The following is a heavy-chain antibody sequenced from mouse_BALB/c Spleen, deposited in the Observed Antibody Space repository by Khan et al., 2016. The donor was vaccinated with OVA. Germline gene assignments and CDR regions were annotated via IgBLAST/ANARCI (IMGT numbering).Heavy chain of an antibody. CDR1: GISITTRNYR. J-gene: IGHJ1*01. CDR3: ARDEYYGYWYFDV. Sequence: EVKLLESGPGLVKPSQTVSLTCTVTGISITTRNYRWSWIRQFPGNKLEWIGYIYYSGTSTYNPSLTSRATITRDTSKNQFFLEMNSLTAEDTATYYCARDEYYGYWYFDVWGAGTTVTVSS. V-gene: IGHV3-5*02. CDR2: IYYSGTS. D-gene: IGHD1-1*01.